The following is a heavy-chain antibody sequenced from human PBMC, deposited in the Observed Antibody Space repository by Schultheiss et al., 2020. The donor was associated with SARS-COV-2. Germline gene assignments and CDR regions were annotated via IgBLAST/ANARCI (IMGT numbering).Heavy chain of an antibody. CDR3: AREDPMWRGDYYGMDV. Sequence: GGSLRLSCAASGFTFDDYGMSWVRQAPGKGLEWVSAINWNGGSTGYTDSVKGRFTISRDNAKNSLYLQMNSLRAEDTALYYCAREDPMWRGDYYGMDVWGQGTTVTVSS. CDR1: GFTFDDYG. D-gene: IGHD3-10*02. V-gene: IGHV3-20*04. J-gene: IGHJ6*02. CDR2: INWNGGST.